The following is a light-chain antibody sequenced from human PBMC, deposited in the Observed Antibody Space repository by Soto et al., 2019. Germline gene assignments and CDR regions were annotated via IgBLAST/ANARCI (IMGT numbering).Light chain of an antibody. Sequence: DIQMTQSPSSLSASVGDRVTITCRASQSISSYLNWYQQKPGKAPKLLTYAASSLQSGVPSRFSGSGSGTDFTLTISSLQPEDFATYYCQQSYSTPRSTFGQGTKVDIK. J-gene: IGKJ1*01. CDR3: QQSYSTPRST. V-gene: IGKV1-39*01. CDR1: QSISSY. CDR2: AAS.